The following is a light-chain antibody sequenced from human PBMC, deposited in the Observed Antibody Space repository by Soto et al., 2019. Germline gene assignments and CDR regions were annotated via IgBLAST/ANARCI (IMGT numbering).Light chain of an antibody. CDR3: QQANSFPIT. Sequence: DIQMTQSPSSVSVSVGYRVTITCRASQALSTWLAWYQQKPGQVPNLLIYATSSLQSGVPSRFSGSGSGTDFTLTISSLQPEDLGTYYCQQANSFPITFGQGTRLEIK. CDR2: ATS. J-gene: IGKJ5*01. V-gene: IGKV1-12*01. CDR1: QALSTW.